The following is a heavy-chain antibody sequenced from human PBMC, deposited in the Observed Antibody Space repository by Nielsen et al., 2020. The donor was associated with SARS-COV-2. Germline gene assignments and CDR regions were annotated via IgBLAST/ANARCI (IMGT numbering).Heavy chain of an antibody. D-gene: IGHD1-20*01. CDR3: ARDLNWNQADF. CDR1: GFTFSSRW. CDR2: INTDGSVT. Sequence: GESLKISCAASGFTFSSRWMHWVRQGPGKRLLWVSHINTDGSVTNYADSVKGRFTISRDNVKNTLYLQMNSLRVEDTAVYYCARDLNWNQADFWGQGTRVTVSS. V-gene: IGHV3-74*01. J-gene: IGHJ4*02.